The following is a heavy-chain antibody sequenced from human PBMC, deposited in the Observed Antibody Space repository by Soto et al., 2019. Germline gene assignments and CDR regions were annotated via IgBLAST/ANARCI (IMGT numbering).Heavy chain of an antibody. D-gene: IGHD2-2*02. CDR1: GFTFSSYW. J-gene: IGHJ5*01. V-gene: IGHV3-74*01. CDR3: ARGYCSSTSCYTGLSWFDP. CDR2: INSDGSNT. Sequence: PGGSLRLSCAASGFTFSSYWMHWVRQAPGKGLVWVSRINSDGSNTSYADSVKGRFTISRDNAKNTLYLQMNSLRAEDTAVYYCARGYCSSTSCYTGLSWFDPWGQGTLVTVSS.